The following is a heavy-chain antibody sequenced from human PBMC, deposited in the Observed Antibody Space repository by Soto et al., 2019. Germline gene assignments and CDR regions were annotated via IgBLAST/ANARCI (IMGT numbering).Heavy chain of an antibody. D-gene: IGHD4-17*01. CDR2: INPRGGST. CDR3: ARVQMTTVVKPIYYYYGMDV. J-gene: IGHJ6*02. V-gene: IGHV1-46*01. CDR1: GYTFTSYY. Sequence: ASVKVSCKASGYTFTSYYMHWVRQAPGQGLEWMGIINPRGGSTSYAQKFQGRVTMTRDTSTSTVYMELSSLRSEDTAVYYCARVQMTTVVKPIYYYYGMDVWGQGTTVTVSS.